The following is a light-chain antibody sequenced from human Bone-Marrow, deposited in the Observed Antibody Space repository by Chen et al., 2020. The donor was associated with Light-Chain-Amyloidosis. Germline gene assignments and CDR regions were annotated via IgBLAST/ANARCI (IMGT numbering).Light chain of an antibody. Sequence: SYLLTQPSSVSVAPGQTATIARGGNNIGSTSVHWYQQTPGQAPLLVVYDDGDRPSGIPERLSGCNSGTTATLTSSGVEAGDEADYYCQVWDRSSDGTMFGGGTKLTVL. CDR3: QVWDRSSDGTM. J-gene: IGLJ3*02. CDR2: DDG. CDR1: NIGSTS. V-gene: IGLV3-21*02.